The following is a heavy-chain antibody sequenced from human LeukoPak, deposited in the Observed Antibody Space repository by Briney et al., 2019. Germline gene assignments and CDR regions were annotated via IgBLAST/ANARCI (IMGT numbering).Heavy chain of an antibody. J-gene: IGHJ4*02. Sequence: SETLSLTCTVSGGSISSASYYWSWIRQPAWKGLEWIGRIYASGSTNYNPSLKSRVTISADMSKNQLSLKLSSVTAADTAVYYCAGAPAGPLEWRSPFDYWGQGALVTVSS. D-gene: IGHD3-3*01. CDR1: GGSISSASYY. V-gene: IGHV4-61*02. CDR2: IYASGST. CDR3: AGAPAGPLEWRSPFDY.